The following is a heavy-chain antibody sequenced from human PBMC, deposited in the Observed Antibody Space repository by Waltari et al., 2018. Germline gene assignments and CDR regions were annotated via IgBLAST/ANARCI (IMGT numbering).Heavy chain of an antibody. CDR1: GYTFATFY. Sequence: QVQLVQSGAEVKKPGASVNVSCKASGYTFATFYIHWVRQAPGHGLELMGKINPNAGSAGYAQRFKGRIIMTTDTSTGTVYMELNSLTSNDTAVYFCARVPPGPYYFDYWGQGTLVTVSS. CDR2: INPNAGSA. V-gene: IGHV1-46*01. CDR3: ARVPPGPYYFDY. J-gene: IGHJ4*02.